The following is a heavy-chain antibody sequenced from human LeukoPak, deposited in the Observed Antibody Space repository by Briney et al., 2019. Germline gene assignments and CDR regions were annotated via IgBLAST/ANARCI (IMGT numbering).Heavy chain of an antibody. J-gene: IGHJ4*02. CDR3: ARAPSGYSRSYYFDY. CDR2: IYHSGST. D-gene: IGHD6-6*01. V-gene: IGHV4-39*07. Sequence: SETLSLTCTVSGGSISSSSYYWGWIRQPPGKGLEWIGSIYHSGSTYYNPSLKSRVTISVDTSKNQFSLKLSSVTAADTAVYYCARAPSGYSRSYYFDYWGQGTLVTVSS. CDR1: GGSISSSSYY.